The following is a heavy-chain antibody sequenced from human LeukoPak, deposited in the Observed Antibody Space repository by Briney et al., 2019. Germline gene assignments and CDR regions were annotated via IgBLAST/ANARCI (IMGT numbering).Heavy chain of an antibody. CDR3: AETGPTDF. Sequence: GGSLRLPCAASGFTFSTYGMHWVRQDPGKGLEWVAAISHDGTNKHYADSVKGRFTISGDNSKNTLYLQMNSLRAEDTALYYCAETGPTDFWGQGTLVTVSS. CDR2: ISHDGTNK. J-gene: IGHJ4*02. V-gene: IGHV3-30*03. CDR1: GFTFSTYG. D-gene: IGHD3-9*01.